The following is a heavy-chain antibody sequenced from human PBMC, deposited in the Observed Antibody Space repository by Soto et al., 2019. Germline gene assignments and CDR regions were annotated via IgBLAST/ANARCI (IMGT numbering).Heavy chain of an antibody. Sequence: SLRLSCAASGLTFSSYAMSWVRQAPGKGLEWVSAISGSGGSTYYADSVKGRFTISRDNSKNTLYLQMNSLRAEDTAVYYCAKDLSDYYDSSGLFDYWGQGTLVTVSS. CDR2: ISGSGGST. D-gene: IGHD3-22*01. V-gene: IGHV3-23*01. J-gene: IGHJ4*02. CDR3: AKDLSDYYDSSGLFDY. CDR1: GLTFSSYA.